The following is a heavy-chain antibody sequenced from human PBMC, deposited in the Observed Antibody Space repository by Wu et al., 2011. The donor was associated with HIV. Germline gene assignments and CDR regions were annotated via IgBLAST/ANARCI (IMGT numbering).Heavy chain of an antibody. D-gene: IGHD5/OR15-5a*01. J-gene: IGHJ3*02. CDR3: ARGGPSVSSVFDI. CDR1: GYIFTTNG. CDR2: ISSFNGDA. V-gene: IGHV1-18*04. Sequence: QIRLVQSGAEVKKPGASVQVSCKTSGYIFTTNGFGWVRQAPGQGLEWMGWISSFNGDATSLQKFRDRVILTIDTSAKTVYMKMKNLTSDDTAMYYCARGGPSVSSVFDIWGQGTMVIVSS.